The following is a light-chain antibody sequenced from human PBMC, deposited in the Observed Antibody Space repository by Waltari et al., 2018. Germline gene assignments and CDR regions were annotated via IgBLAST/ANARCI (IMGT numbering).Light chain of an antibody. J-gene: IGKJ4*01. V-gene: IGKV1-5*03. CDR2: KAS. Sequence: DIQMTQSPSTLSASVGDRFTLTCRASQSISNWFAWYQQKPGKAPKLLIYKASTLESGVPSRFSGSGSGTEFTLTISSLQPDDFATYYCQQYNSYSLLTFGGGTKVEIK. CDR1: QSISNW. CDR3: QQYNSYSLLT.